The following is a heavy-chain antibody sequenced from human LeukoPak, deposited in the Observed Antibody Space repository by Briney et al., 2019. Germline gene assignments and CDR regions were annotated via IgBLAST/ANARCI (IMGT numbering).Heavy chain of an antibody. CDR2: INSDGSEG. V-gene: IGHV3-7*03. J-gene: IGHJ3*01. CDR3: ARSSYSSSSSV. Sequence: GSLRLSCAASGFTFSSSAMSWVRQAPGKGLEWVASINSDGSEGYYADVVKGRFTISRDNAKNSLYLQINSLRAEDTAVYYCARSSYSSSSSVWGQGTMVTVSS. CDR1: GFTFSSSA. D-gene: IGHD6-6*01.